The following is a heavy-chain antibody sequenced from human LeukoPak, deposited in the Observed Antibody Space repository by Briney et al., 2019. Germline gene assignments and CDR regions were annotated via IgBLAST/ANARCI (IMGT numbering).Heavy chain of an antibody. CDR1: GGTFSSYA. CDR2: IIPILGIA. D-gene: IGHD6-13*01. Sequence: SVKVSCKASGGTFSSYAISWVRQAPGQGLEWMGRIIPILGIANYAQKFQGRVTITADKSTSTPYMELSSLRSEDTAVYYCARDGRSTAAAGTPFDYWGQGTLVTVSS. J-gene: IGHJ4*02. CDR3: ARDGRSTAAAGTPFDY. V-gene: IGHV1-69*04.